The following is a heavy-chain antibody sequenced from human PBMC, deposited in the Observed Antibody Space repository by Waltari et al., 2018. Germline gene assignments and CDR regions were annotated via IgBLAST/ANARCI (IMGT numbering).Heavy chain of an antibody. Sequence: QVQLVQSGGGVVQPGRSLRLSCTASDSTFSNYGMHWVRQAPGKGLEWVALIWNDGSIKNYADSVTGRFTISRDNSKNTLFLQMNSPRVEDTAVYFCAKEKWLTGPCDDWGQGALVTVSS. CDR1: DSTFSNYG. D-gene: IGHD5-12*01. V-gene: IGHV3-33*06. CDR3: AKEKWLTGPCDD. CDR2: IWNDGSIK. J-gene: IGHJ4*02.